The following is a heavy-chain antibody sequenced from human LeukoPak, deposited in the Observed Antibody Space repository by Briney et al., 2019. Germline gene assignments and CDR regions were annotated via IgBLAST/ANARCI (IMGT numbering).Heavy chain of an antibody. V-gene: IGHV4-34*01. CDR1: GGSFSGYY. J-gene: IGHJ4*02. Sequence: SETLSLTCAVYGGSFSGYYWSWIRQPPGKGLEWIGEINHSGSTNYNPSLKSRVTISVDTSKNQFSLKLSSVTAADTAVYYCARGSIVPSYRCRLDYWGQGTLVTVSS. CDR2: INHSGST. CDR3: ARGSIVPSYRCRLDY. D-gene: IGHD3-16*02.